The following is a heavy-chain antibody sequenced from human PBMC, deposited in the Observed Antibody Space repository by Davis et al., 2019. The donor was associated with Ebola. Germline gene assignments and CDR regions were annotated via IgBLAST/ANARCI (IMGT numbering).Heavy chain of an antibody. CDR2: IYYSWST. D-gene: IGHD6-19*01. CDR3: AMYSSGWTGYFDY. CDR1: GGSISSHY. Sequence: PSETLSLTCTVSGGSISSHYWSWIRQPPGKGLEWIGYIYYSWSTNYNPSLKSRVTISVDTSKNQFSLKLSSVTAADTAVYYCAMYSSGWTGYFDYWGQGTLVTVSS. V-gene: IGHV4-59*11. J-gene: IGHJ4*02.